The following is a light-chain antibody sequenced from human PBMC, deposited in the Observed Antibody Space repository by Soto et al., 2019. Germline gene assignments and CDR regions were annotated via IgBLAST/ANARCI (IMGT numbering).Light chain of an antibody. CDR1: QSISSW. CDR3: QQYNSYSQT. V-gene: IGKV1-5*01. J-gene: IGKJ1*01. Sequence: DIQMTQSTSTLSASVGDRVTITCRASQSISSWLAWCQQKPGKAPKLLIYDASSLESGVPSRFSGSGSGTEFTLTISSLQPDDFATYYCQQYNSYSQTFGQGTKVDIK. CDR2: DAS.